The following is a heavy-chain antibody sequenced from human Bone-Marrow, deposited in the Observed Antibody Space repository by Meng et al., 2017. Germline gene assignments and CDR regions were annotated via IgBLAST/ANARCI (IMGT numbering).Heavy chain of an antibody. J-gene: IGHJ4*02. V-gene: IGHV4-34*01. D-gene: IGHD2-21*01. CDR3: RLAYCMGDCVDY. Sequence: QVQVQQWGAGLLKPSETLSLTCAFYGGSFSAYDWSWIRQPPGKGLEWLGQINHSGSTNDNPSLKSRVTISIDTSGNQLSLKLSSVTAADTAVYYCRLAYCMGDCVDYWGQGTLVTVSS. CDR1: GGSFSAYD. CDR2: INHSGST.